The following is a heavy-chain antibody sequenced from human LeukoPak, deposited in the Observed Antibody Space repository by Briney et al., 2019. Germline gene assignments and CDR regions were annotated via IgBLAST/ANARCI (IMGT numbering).Heavy chain of an antibody. V-gene: IGHV3-23*01. CDR2: ISGSGGST. D-gene: IGHD3-10*01. CDR1: GFTFSSYA. Sequence: GGSLRLSCAASGFTFSSYAMSWVRQAPGKGLEWVSAISGSGGSTYYADSVKGRFTISRDNSKNTLYLQMNSLRAEDTAVYYCAKRGVSMVRGVMDQYYFDYWGQGTLVTVSS. J-gene: IGHJ4*02. CDR3: AKRGVSMVRGVMDQYYFDY.